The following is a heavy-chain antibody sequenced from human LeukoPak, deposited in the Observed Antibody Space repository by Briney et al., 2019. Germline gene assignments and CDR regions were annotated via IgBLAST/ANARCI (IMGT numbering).Heavy chain of an antibody. D-gene: IGHD3-10*01. Sequence: GGSLRLSCAASGITLGNYGMSWVRQPPGKGLEWVAGISDSGGGTNYADSVKGRFTISRDTPRNTLYLQMNGLRAEDTAVYFCAKRGVVIRVFLVGFHKEAYYFDSWGQGALVTVSS. CDR1: GITLGNYG. CDR3: AKRGVVIRVFLVGFHKEAYYFDS. CDR2: ISDSGGGT. J-gene: IGHJ4*02. V-gene: IGHV3-23*01.